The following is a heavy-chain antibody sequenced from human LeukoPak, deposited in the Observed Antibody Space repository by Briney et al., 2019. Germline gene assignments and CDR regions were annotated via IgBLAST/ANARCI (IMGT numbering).Heavy chain of an antibody. CDR3: ARDGWVAVAGSVRGDYYYYGMDV. J-gene: IGHJ6*02. CDR2: ISYDGSNK. CDR1: GFTFSSYA. D-gene: IGHD6-19*01. V-gene: IGHV3-30-3*01. Sequence: GGSLRLSCAASGFTFSSYAMHRVRQAPGKGLEWVAVISYDGSNKYYADSVKGRFTISRDNSKNTLYLQMNSLRAEDTAVYYCARDGWVAVAGSVRGDYYYYGMDVWGQGTTVTVYS.